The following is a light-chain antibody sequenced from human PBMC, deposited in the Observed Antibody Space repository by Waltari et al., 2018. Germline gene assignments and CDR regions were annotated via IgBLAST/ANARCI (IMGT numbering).Light chain of an antibody. CDR1: QSISSW. CDR3: QQYNSYST. CDR2: KAS. J-gene: IGKJ2*01. V-gene: IGKV1-5*03. Sequence: DIQMTQSPSTVSASVGDRVTITCRASQSISSWLAWYQQKPGKAPKLLIYKASSLESGVPSRFSGSGSGTEFTLTISSLQPDDFATYYCQQYNSYSTFGQGTKLEIK.